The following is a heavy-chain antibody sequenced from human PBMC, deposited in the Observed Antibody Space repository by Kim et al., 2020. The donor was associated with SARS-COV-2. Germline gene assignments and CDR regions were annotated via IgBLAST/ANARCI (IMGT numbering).Heavy chain of an antibody. V-gene: IGHV3-23*01. D-gene: IGHD3-22*01. J-gene: IGHJ4*02. CDR3: AKDLYYYDSSGSYS. Sequence: ADSVKGRFTISRDNSKNTLYLQMNSLRAEDTAVYYCAKDLYYYDSSGSYSWGQGTLVTVYS.